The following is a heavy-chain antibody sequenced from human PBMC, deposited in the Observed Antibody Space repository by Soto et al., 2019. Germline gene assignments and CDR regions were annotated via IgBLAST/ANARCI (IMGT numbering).Heavy chain of an antibody. CDR2: ISFGWST. V-gene: IGHV4-31*01. CDR3: WRGILG. CDR1: GGSINSGGYC. J-gene: IGHJ4*02. D-gene: IGHD5-18*01. Sequence: QVQLQESGPGLVKPSQTLSLTCTVSGGSINSGGYCWSWIRPHPGKGLDWIGCISFGWSTSSIPSLKIPLTISVQASKIQFSLMLTSVTAADTAVYYCWRGILGWCQGALITVSS.